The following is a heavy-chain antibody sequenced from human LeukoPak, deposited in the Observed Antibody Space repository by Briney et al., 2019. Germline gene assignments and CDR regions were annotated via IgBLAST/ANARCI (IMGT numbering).Heavy chain of an antibody. CDR2: IYDSGST. D-gene: IGHD3-10*01. J-gene: IGHJ4*02. Sequence: PSETLSLTCTVSGGSVSSGSYYWSWMRQSPGKGLEWIGYIYDSGSTNYNPSLKSRVSISVDTSKNQFSLKLSSVTAADTAVYYCARDLSDGSGSYYNFDYWGQGTLVTVSS. CDR3: ARDLSDGSGSYYNFDY. V-gene: IGHV4-61*01. CDR1: GGSVSSGSYY.